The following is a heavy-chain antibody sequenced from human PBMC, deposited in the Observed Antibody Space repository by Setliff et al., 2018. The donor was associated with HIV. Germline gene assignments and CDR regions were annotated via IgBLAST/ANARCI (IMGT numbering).Heavy chain of an antibody. V-gene: IGHV4-39*07. CDR3: AREIYGGNSRPFDY. Sequence: SETLSLTCTVSGGSISSTNYYWGWIRQTPGKGLEWIGSIYYSGTTYYNPSLTSRVTISVDMSKNQFSLKLSSVTAADTAVYYCAREIYGGNSRPFDYWGQGTLVTVSS. CDR2: IYYSGTT. J-gene: IGHJ4*02. CDR1: GGSISSTNYY. D-gene: IGHD4-17*01.